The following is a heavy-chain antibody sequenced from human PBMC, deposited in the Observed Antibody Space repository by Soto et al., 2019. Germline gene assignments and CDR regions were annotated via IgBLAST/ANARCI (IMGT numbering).Heavy chain of an antibody. J-gene: IGHJ4*02. CDR2: IYYSEST. Sequence: PSETLSLTCAVYGGSFSGYCWGWIRQPPGKGLEWIGSIYYSESTYYNPSLKSRVTISVDTSKNQFSLKLSSVTAADTAVYYCARHRESGWSDYSDYWGQGTLVTVS. CDR1: GGSFSGYC. D-gene: IGHD6-19*01. V-gene: IGHV4-39*01. CDR3: ARHRESGWSDYSDY.